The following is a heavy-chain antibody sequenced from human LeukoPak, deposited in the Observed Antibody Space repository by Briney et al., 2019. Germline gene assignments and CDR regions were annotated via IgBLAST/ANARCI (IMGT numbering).Heavy chain of an antibody. CDR1: GGSISSYY. J-gene: IGHJ4*02. D-gene: IGHD5-24*01. Sequence: SETLSLTCTVSGGSISSYYWSWIRQPPGKGLEWIGYIYYSGSTNYNPSLKSRVSISLDTSKKQFSLRLSSVTAADTAVYYCARFKRWPYFDYWGQGTLVTVSS. CDR3: ARFKRWPYFDY. CDR2: IYYSGST. V-gene: IGHV4-59*01.